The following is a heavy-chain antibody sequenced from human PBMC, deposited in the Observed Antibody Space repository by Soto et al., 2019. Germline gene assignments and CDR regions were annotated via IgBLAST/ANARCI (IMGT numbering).Heavy chain of an antibody. V-gene: IGHV4-59*01. CDR2: TYYSGST. D-gene: IGHD3-16*01. J-gene: IGHJ6*02. Sequence: SETLSLTCSVSGGSISGYYWSWIRQPPGKGLDWIGYTYYSGSTKYNPSLKSRVTISVDTSKNQYSLKLSSVTAADTAVYYCAREPPRSSWVYHYGMAVWGQGTTVTVS. CDR1: GGSISGYY. CDR3: AREPPRSSWVYHYGMAV.